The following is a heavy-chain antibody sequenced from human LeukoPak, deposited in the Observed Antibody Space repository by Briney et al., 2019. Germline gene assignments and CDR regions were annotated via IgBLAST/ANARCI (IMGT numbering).Heavy chain of an antibody. D-gene: IGHD3-22*01. J-gene: IGHJ3*02. CDR2: IYYSGST. V-gene: IGHV4-31*03. CDR1: GGSISSGGYY. CDR3: ARGGSYYYDSSGFGNPNAFDI. Sequence: SETLPLTCTVSGGSISSGGYYWSWIRQHPGKGLEWIGYIYYSGSTYYNPSLKSRVTISVDTSKNQFSLKLSSVTAADTAVYYCARGGSYYYDSSGFGNPNAFDIWGQGTMVTVSS.